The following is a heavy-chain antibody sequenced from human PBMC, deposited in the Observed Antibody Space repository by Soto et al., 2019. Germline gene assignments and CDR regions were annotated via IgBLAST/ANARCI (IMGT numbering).Heavy chain of an antibody. Sequence: EVQLVESGGGLVQPGGSLRPSCAASGFTFSSYWMSWVRQAPGKGLEWVANIKQDGSEKYYVDSVKGRFTISRDNAKNSLYLQMNSLRAEDTAVYYCARDWTIQLWYTYYYYGMDVWGQGTTVTVSS. CDR1: GFTFSSYW. CDR2: IKQDGSEK. D-gene: IGHD5-18*01. CDR3: ARDWTIQLWYTYYYYGMDV. V-gene: IGHV3-7*03. J-gene: IGHJ6*02.